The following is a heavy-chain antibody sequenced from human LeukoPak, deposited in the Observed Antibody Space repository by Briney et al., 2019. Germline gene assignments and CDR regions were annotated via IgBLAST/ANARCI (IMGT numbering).Heavy chain of an antibody. CDR3: ASLIAASGRDY. V-gene: IGHV3-30-3*01. Sequence: GRSLRLSCAASGFTFSSYAMHWVRQAPGKGLEWVAVISYDGSNKYYADSVKGRFTISRDNAKNSLYLQMNSLRAEDTAVYYCASLIAASGRDYWGQGTLVTVSS. D-gene: IGHD6-13*01. CDR1: GFTFSSYA. CDR2: ISYDGSNK. J-gene: IGHJ4*02.